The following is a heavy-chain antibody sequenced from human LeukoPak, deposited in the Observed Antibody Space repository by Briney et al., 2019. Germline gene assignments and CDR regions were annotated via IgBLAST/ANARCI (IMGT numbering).Heavy chain of an antibody. J-gene: IGHJ4*02. CDR2: FYVGGAT. CDR3: ARGDGYNFFDY. Sequence: GGSLRLSCAASGFSVTNNYMSWVRQAPGKGLEWVSVFYVGGATYYSDSVKGRFTISRDNSENTLYHQMKSLRAEDTAVYYCARGDGYNFFDYWGQGTLVTVSS. CDR1: GFSVTNNY. V-gene: IGHV3-53*01. D-gene: IGHD5-24*01.